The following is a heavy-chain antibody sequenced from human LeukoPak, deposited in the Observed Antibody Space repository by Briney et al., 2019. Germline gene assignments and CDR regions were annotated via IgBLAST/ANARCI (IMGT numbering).Heavy chain of an antibody. CDR1: GGSFSGYY. D-gene: IGHD3-10*01. CDR3: ARGSTMVRGDYLLYYYYYYMDV. J-gene: IGHJ6*03. V-gene: IGHV4-34*01. CDR2: INHSGST. Sequence: KSSETLSLTCAVYGGSFSGYYWSWIRQPPGKGLEWIGEINHSGSTNYNPSLKSRVTISVDTSKNQFSLKLSSVTAADTAVYYCARGSTMVRGDYLLYYYYYYMDVWGKGTTVTVSS.